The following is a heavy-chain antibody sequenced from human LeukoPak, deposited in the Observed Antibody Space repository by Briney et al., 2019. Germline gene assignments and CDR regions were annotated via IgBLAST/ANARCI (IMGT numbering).Heavy chain of an antibody. Sequence: PSETLSLTCIVSGASISDYYWSWIRQPAGKGLEWIGRIDTSGSTNYKPSLKSRLTMSVDTSKRQFSLRLTSVTAADTAVYYCAREVGASSPRLLDSWGQGTLVTVSS. V-gene: IGHV4-4*07. D-gene: IGHD1-26*01. CDR1: GASISDYY. CDR2: IDTSGST. CDR3: AREVGASSPRLLDS. J-gene: IGHJ4*02.